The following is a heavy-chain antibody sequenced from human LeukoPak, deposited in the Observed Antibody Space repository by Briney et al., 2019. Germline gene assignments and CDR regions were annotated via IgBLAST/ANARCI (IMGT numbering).Heavy chain of an antibody. J-gene: IGHJ1*01. V-gene: IGHV3-48*01. CDR3: ARGLVVVAQYFQH. D-gene: IGHD2-15*01. CDR2: IDTTSTTT. Sequence: GGSLRLSCAASGFSFSSYTMNWVRQAPGKGLEWISYIDTTSTTTSYADSVRGRFTISRDNAKNSLYLQMDSLRAEDTALYYCARGLVVVAQYFQHWGQGTLVTVSS. CDR1: GFSFSSYT.